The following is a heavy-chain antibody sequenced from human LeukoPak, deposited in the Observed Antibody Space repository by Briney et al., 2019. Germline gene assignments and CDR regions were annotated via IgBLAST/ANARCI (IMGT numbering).Heavy chain of an antibody. CDR1: GFMFYDYG. Sequence: GGSLRLSCAASGFMFYDYGMSWGRQAPGKGLEWGSGINWNGGRTGYADSVKGRFTISRDNAKNSLYLQMNSLGAEDTALYYCARDYDYGDYPGYWGQGTLVTVS. J-gene: IGHJ4*02. V-gene: IGHV3-20*04. CDR3: ARDYDYGDYPGY. D-gene: IGHD4-17*01. CDR2: INWNGGRT.